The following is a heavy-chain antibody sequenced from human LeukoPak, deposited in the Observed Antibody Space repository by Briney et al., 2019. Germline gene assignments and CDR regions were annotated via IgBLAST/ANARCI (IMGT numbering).Heavy chain of an antibody. CDR2: INPDSGGT. D-gene: IGHD2/OR15-2a*01. V-gene: IGHV1-2*02. CDR1: GYTFTGYY. J-gene: IGHJ3*01. Sequence: ASVKVSCKASGYTFTGYYMHWVRQAPGQGLEWTGWINPDSGGTNNAQKFQGGVTMTRDTSISTAYMELSRLRSDDTAVYYCARTFYDTLDSDAFDFWGQGTMVIVSS. CDR3: ARTFYDTLDSDAFDF.